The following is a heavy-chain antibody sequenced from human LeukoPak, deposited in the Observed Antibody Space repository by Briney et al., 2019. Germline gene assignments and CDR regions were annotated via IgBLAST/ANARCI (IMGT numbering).Heavy chain of an antibody. CDR2: IYYSGST. V-gene: IGHV4-59*01. J-gene: IGHJ3*02. CDR3: AGWEYCSSTSCFNAFDI. CDR1: GGSISSYY. D-gene: IGHD2-2*01. Sequence: PSETLSLTCTVSGGSISSYYWSWIRQPPGKGLEWIGYIYYSGSTNYNPSLKSRVTISVDTSKNQFSLKLSSVTAADTAVYYCAGWEYCSSTSCFNAFDIWGQGTMVTVSS.